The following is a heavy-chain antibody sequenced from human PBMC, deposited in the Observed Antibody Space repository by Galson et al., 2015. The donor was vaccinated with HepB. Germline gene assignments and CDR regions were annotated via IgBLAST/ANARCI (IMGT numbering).Heavy chain of an antibody. V-gene: IGHV3-23*01. CDR3: AKQRDEQTVSFDL. Sequence: SLRLSCAASGFTFSSYAMNWVRQAPGKGLEWVSGITGSGAGTYYADSVKGLFTISRDNSKNTLYLQMNSLRAEDTAVYYCAKQRDEQTVSFDLWGRGTLVTVSS. J-gene: IGHJ2*01. CDR2: ITGSGAGT. D-gene: IGHD2-21*02. CDR1: GFTFSSYA.